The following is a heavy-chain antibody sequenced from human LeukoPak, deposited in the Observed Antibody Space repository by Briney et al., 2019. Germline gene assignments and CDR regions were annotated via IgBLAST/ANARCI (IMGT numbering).Heavy chain of an antibody. V-gene: IGHV3-30*02. CDR3: AKADSSGWYSTADY. J-gene: IGHJ4*02. CDR1: GFTFSSYG. D-gene: IGHD6-19*01. CDR2: IRYDGSNK. Sequence: GGSLRLSCAASGFTFSSYGMHWVRQAPGKGLEWVAFIRYDGSNKYYADSMKGRFTISRDNSKNTLYLQMNSLRAEDTAVYYCAKADSSGWYSTADYWGQGTLVTVSS.